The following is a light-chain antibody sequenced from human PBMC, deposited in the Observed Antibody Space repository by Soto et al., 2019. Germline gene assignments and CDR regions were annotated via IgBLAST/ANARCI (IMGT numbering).Light chain of an antibody. CDR3: QHYNSYSEA. Sequence: DIQMTASPSTLSASVGDRVTITFRASQTISSWLAWYQQKPGKAPKLLIYKASTLKSGVPSRFSGSGSGTEFTLTISSLQPDDFATYYCQHYNSYSEAFGQGTKVDI. V-gene: IGKV1-5*03. CDR1: QTISSW. J-gene: IGKJ1*01. CDR2: KAS.